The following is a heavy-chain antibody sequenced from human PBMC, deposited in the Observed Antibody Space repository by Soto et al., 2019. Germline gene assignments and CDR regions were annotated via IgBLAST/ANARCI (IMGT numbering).Heavy chain of an antibody. CDR1: GFTFSSYS. D-gene: IGHD6-13*01. CDR3: ARHPERIAQIGWFDP. V-gene: IGHV3-48*01. Sequence: EVQLVESGGGLVQPGGSLRLSCAASGFTFSSYSMNWVRQAPGKGLEWVSYISSSSSTIYYADSVKGRFTISRANAKNSMYLQMNSLRAEATAVYFCARHPERIAQIGWFDPWGQGTLVTVSS. J-gene: IGHJ5*02. CDR2: ISSSSSTI.